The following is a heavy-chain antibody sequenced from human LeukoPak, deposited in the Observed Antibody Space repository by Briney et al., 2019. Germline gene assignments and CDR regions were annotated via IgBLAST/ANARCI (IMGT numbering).Heavy chain of an antibody. CDR3: ARERQSSAEY. Sequence: PSETLSLTCTVSGGSITSSDYHWGWVRQPPGKGLEWIASIYHTRNTYYKPSLRSRVTISVDTSKNHFSLRLTSVTAADTAVYYCARERQSSAEYWGQGTLVTVTS. CDR2: IYHTRNT. CDR1: GGSITSSDYH. D-gene: IGHD6-25*01. V-gene: IGHV4-39*07. J-gene: IGHJ4*02.